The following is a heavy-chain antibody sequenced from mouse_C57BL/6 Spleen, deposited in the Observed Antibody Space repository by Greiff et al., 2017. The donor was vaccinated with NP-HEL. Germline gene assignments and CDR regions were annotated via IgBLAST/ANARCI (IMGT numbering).Heavy chain of an antibody. CDR2: ISDGGSYT. J-gene: IGHJ1*03. CDR3: ARDITTVVATNWYFDV. CDR1: GFTFSSYA. Sequence: EVQRVESGGGLVKPGGSLKLSCAASGFTFSSYAMSWVRQTPEKRLEWVATISDGGSYTYYPDNVKGRFTISRDNAKNNLYLQMSHLKSEDTAMYYCARDITTVVATNWYFDVWGTGTTVTVSS. D-gene: IGHD1-1*01. V-gene: IGHV5-4*01.